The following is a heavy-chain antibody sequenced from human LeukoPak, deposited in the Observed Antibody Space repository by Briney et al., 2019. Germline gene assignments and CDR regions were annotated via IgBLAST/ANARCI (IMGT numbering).Heavy chain of an antibody. CDR1: GFTFDDYA. CDR2: ISWNSGSI. V-gene: IGHV3-9*01. J-gene: IGHJ1*01. CDR3: AKDVAAAGTGEYFQH. D-gene: IGHD6-13*01. Sequence: PGRSLRLSCAASGFTFDDYAMHWVRQAPGKGLEWVAGISWNSGSIGYADSVKGRFTISRDNAKNSLYLQMNSLRAEDTALYYCAKDVAAAGTGEYFQHWGQGTLVTVSS.